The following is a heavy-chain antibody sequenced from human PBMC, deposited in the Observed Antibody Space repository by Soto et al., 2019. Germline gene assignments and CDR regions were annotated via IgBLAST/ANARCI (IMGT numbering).Heavy chain of an antibody. D-gene: IGHD2-15*01. J-gene: IGHJ6*02. CDR1: GGTFSTYA. V-gene: IGHV1-69*12. CDR3: ARRYCISSSCYLYGMDV. Sequence: QVQLVQSGAEVKKPGSSVKVSCKASGGTFSTYAISWVRQAPGQGLEWMGGIIPMFGTANYAQKFQDRVTITADESTSTAYMELSSLRSEDTAVFYCARRYCISSSCYLYGMDVWGQGTTVTVSS. CDR2: IIPMFGTA.